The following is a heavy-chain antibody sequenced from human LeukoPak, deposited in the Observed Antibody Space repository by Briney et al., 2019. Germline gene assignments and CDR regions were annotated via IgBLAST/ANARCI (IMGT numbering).Heavy chain of an antibody. J-gene: IGHJ3*01. CDR3: AKAGVRYFDSSGLYAFDF. D-gene: IGHD3-22*01. Sequence: SETLSITCAVSGGSISSTSYYWAWIRQPPGKGLEWIGTIYYSGSTYHNPSLKSRVTLAVDTSRNQFSLRLSSVDAADTAVYYCAKAGVRYFDSSGLYAFDFWGQGTTVTVSS. V-gene: IGHV4-39*01. CDR1: GGSISSTSYY. CDR2: IYYSGST.